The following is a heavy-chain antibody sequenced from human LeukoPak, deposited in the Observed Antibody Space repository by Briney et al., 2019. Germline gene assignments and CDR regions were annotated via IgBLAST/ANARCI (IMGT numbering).Heavy chain of an antibody. CDR3: AKDLFYDILTGYFDY. CDR2: ISYDGGHK. V-gene: IGHV3-30*18. CDR1: GFTFTSYV. J-gene: IGHJ4*01. D-gene: IGHD3-9*01. Sequence: PGGSLRLSCAASGFTFTSYVMHWVRQAPGKGLEWVAVISYDGGHKYYADSVKGRFTISRDNSKNTLYLQMNSLRAEDTAVYYCAKDLFYDILTGYFDYWGHGTLVTVSS.